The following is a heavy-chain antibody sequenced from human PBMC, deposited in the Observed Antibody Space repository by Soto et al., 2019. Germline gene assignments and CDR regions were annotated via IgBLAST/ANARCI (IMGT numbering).Heavy chain of an antibody. Sequence: QVQLQESGPGLVKPSQTLSLTCTVSGGSISSGAYYWNWIRQRPGKGLEWIGYIYYSGSTYYNPSLKSRVIMSVDTSKNQFSLNLRSVTAADTAVYYCARHTNYQHSSGTYYAAYYFDLWGQGTLVSVSS. D-gene: IGHD3-22*01. CDR1: GGSISSGAYY. J-gene: IGHJ4*02. CDR2: IYYSGST. V-gene: IGHV4-31*03. CDR3: ARHTNYQHSSGTYYAAYYFDL.